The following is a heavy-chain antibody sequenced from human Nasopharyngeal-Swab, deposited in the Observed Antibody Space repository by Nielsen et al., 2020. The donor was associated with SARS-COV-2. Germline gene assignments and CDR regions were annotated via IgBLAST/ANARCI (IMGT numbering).Heavy chain of an antibody. Sequence: WIRQPPGKGPEWIAEINHSGSTNYNPFLKSRVTLTAGTSMNQVSLEESSVPAADTAVYYCAGGLSGIVPAPILGLGPYYYYYYMDVWGKGTTVTVSS. D-gene: IGHD2-2*01. J-gene: IGHJ6*03. CDR3: AGGLSGIVPAPILGLGPYYYYYYMDV. CDR2: INHSGST. V-gene: IGHV4-34*01.